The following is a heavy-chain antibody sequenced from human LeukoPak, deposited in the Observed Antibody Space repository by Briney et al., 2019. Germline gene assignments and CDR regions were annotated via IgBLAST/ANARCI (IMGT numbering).Heavy chain of an antibody. CDR1: GFTFSSYS. CDR3: AKDREGGPNTWYLDY. D-gene: IGHD2-15*01. J-gene: IGHJ4*02. Sequence: GGSLRLSCAASGFTFSSYSMNWVRQAPGKGLEWVSSISSSSSYIYYADSVKGRFTISRDNAKNSLYLQMNSVRAEDTAIYFCAKDREGGPNTWYLDYWGQGILVTVSS. CDR2: ISSSSSYI. V-gene: IGHV3-21*01.